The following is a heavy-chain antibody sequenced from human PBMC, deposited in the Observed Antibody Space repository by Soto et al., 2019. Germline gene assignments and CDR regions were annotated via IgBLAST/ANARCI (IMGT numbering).Heavy chain of an antibody. CDR2: IFHSGIT. J-gene: IGHJ5*01. CDR3: ARDRYFYDSRGYYRTLDS. CDR1: GGSFSNDY. V-gene: IGHV4-59*01. D-gene: IGHD3-22*01. Sequence: PXGTLSLTVFIFGGSFSNDYWTWIRQSPGKGLEWIGYIFHSGITDYNPSVKSRVTISIDKSRNLFSLNLTSVTAADTAVYYCARDRYFYDSRGYYRTLDSWGQGTLVTVSS.